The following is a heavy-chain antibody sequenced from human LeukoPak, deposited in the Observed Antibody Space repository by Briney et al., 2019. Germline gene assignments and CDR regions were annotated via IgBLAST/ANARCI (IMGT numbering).Heavy chain of an antibody. CDR3: AKLHYGSGSYFSPDDY. D-gene: IGHD3-10*01. Sequence: GGSLRLSCVASGFTFSSYAMSWVRQAPGKGLEWVSAISGSGGSTYYADSVKGRFTISRDNSKNTLYLQMNSLRAEDTAVYYCAKLHYGSGSYFSPDDYWGQGTLVTVSS. J-gene: IGHJ4*02. CDR2: ISGSGGST. CDR1: GFTFSSYA. V-gene: IGHV3-23*01.